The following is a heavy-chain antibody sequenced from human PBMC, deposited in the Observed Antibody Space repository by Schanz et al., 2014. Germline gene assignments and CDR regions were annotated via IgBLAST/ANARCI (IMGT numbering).Heavy chain of an antibody. J-gene: IGHJ3*02. CDR1: AAFISRYY. Sequence: QVQLQESGPGLVKPSETLSLTCTVSAAFISRYYWSWVRQAPGKGLEWIGYVNYIGSTKYNPSLESRVTISADTSKKQFSLKMTSVTTADTAVYYCARGGGPEDVFDIWGQGTILTVSS. CDR3: ARGGGPEDVFDI. CDR2: VNYIGST. D-gene: IGHD5-12*01. V-gene: IGHV4-59*01.